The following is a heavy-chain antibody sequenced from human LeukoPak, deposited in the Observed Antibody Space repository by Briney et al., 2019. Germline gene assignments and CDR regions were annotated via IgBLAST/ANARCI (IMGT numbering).Heavy chain of an antibody. D-gene: IGHD6-13*01. CDR3: ARVRMTAADC. V-gene: IGHV4-39*01. Sequence: PSETLSLTCTVSGGSISSSSYYWGWIRQPPGKGLEWIGSIYYSGSTYYNPSLKSRVTISVDTSKNQFSLKLSSVTAADTAVYYCARVRMTAADCWGQGTLVTVSS. J-gene: IGHJ4*02. CDR2: IYYSGST. CDR1: GGSISSSSYY.